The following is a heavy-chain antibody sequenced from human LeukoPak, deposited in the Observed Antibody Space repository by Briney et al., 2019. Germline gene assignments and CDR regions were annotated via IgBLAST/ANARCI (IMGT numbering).Heavy chain of an antibody. D-gene: IGHD3-10*01. J-gene: IGHJ3*01. Sequence: PGGSLRLSCAASGFSLTNYALTWVRQAPGRGLEWVSSIRVGSTNTYYADSVKGRFTISRDDSRNTFYLYMISLRPDDTAVYYCTKAPFDLIKGTYDLWGQGTKVTVSS. V-gene: IGHV3-23*01. CDR2: IRVGSTNT. CDR3: TKAPFDLIKGTYDL. CDR1: GFSLTNYA.